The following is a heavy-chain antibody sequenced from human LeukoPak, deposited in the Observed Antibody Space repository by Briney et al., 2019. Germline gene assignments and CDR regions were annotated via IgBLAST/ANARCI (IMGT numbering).Heavy chain of an antibody. V-gene: IGHV3-30*18. CDR3: AKGNRLIVGAISLDY. Sequence: PGKSLRLSCAASGFTFSSYAMHWVRQAPGKGLEWVAVISYDGSNKYYADSVKGRFTISRDNSKNTLYLQMNSLRAEDTAVYYCAKGNRLIVGAISLDYWGQGTLVTVSS. D-gene: IGHD1-26*01. CDR1: GFTFSSYA. J-gene: IGHJ4*02. CDR2: ISYDGSNK.